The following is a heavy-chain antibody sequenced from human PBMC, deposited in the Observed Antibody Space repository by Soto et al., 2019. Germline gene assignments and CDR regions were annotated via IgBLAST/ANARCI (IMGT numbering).Heavy chain of an antibody. V-gene: IGHV4-59*01. CDR2: ISYSGST. Sequence: SETLSLTCTVSGASITTYYWSWIRQPPGKGLERIGYISYSGSTDYNPSQKRRDTISFDASKNQISLKMRSATAADAVVYYCARDLKEYCSDGKCNWFDPWGQGTLVT. CDR1: GASITTYY. J-gene: IGHJ5*02. CDR3: ARDLKEYCSDGKCNWFDP. D-gene: IGHD2-15*01.